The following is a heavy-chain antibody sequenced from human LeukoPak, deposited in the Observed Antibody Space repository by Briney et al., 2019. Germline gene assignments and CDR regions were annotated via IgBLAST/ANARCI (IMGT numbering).Heavy chain of an antibody. J-gene: IGHJ6*02. CDR3: ARETMVRGVYYYYYGMDV. CDR1: GFTFSSYS. CDR2: ISSSSSYI. Sequence: PGGSLRLSCAASGFTFSSYSMNWVRQAPGKGLEWVSSISSSSSYIYYADSVKGRFTISRDNAKNSLYLQMNSLRAEDTAVYYCARETMVRGVYYYYYGMDVWGQGTTVTVSS. D-gene: IGHD3-10*01. V-gene: IGHV3-21*01.